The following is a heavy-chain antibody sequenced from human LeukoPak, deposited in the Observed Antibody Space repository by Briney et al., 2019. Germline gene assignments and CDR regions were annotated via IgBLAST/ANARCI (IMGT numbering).Heavy chain of an antibody. V-gene: IGHV3-21*01. CDR2: ISSRRSYI. D-gene: IGHD3-3*01. Sequence: GGSLRLSCAASGFTFSSYSMNWVRQAPAKGLELVSSISSRRSYIYYADSVKGRFTTSTDNAKNSLYLQMNSLIAEDTAVYYCARVGIFGVVTLFDYWGEGTVVTVSS. CDR3: ARVGIFGVVTLFDY. J-gene: IGHJ4*02. CDR1: GFTFSSYS.